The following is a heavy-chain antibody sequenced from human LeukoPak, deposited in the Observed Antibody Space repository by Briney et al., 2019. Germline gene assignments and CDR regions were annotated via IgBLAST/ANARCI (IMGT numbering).Heavy chain of an antibody. CDR2: NYYSGST. V-gene: IGHV4-59*01. CDR1: GGSISSYY. CDR3: ARFRRGSPRRGAGYWFDY. D-gene: IGHD1-26*01. Sequence: SETLSLTCTVSGGSISSYYWSWIRQPPGKGLEWIGYNYYSGSTNYNPSLKSRVTISVDTSKNQFSLKLSSVTAADTAVYYCARFRRGSPRRGAGYWFDYWGQGTLVTVSS. J-gene: IGHJ4*02.